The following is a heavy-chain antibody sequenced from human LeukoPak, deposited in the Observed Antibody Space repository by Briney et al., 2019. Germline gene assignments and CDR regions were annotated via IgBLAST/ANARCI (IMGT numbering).Heavy chain of an antibody. CDR1: GFSLSSSV. CDR3: ARGTGDNLYNWFDS. D-gene: IGHD4-17*01. CDR2: IGSNGDFT. V-gene: IGHV3-64*02. Sequence: GGSLRLSCGASGFSLSSSVMHWVREAPGKGLEYVSAIGSNGDFTYYVDSVKGRFIISRDNSKNTIYLQLGGLRDEDTAVYYCARGTGDNLYNWFDSWGQGTLVTVSS. J-gene: IGHJ5*01.